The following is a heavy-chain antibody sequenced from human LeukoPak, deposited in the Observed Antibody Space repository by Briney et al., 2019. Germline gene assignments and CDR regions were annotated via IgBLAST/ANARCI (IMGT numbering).Heavy chain of an antibody. Sequence: GGSLRLSCAASGFTLSSYGMHWVRQAPGKGLEWVAVISYDGSNKYYADSVKGRFTISRDNSKNTLYLQMNSLRAEDTAVYYCARDRGCSSTSCYPHYYYYYGMDVWGQGTTVTVSS. D-gene: IGHD2-2*01. CDR3: ARDRGCSSTSCYPHYYYYYGMDV. J-gene: IGHJ6*02. CDR1: GFTLSSYG. V-gene: IGHV3-30*03. CDR2: ISYDGSNK.